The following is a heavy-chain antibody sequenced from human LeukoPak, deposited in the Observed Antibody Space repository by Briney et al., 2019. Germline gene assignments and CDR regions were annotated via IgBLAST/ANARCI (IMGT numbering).Heavy chain of an antibody. Sequence: PSETLSLTCTVSGGSISGYYWSWIRQPPGKGLEWIGYIYYSGSTNYNPSLKSRVTISVDTSKNQFSLKLSSVTAADTAVYYCARDRRNWYSSSWFYFDYWGQGTLVTVSS. CDR1: GGSISGYY. CDR3: ARDRRNWYSSSWFYFDY. J-gene: IGHJ4*02. V-gene: IGHV4-59*01. CDR2: IYYSGST. D-gene: IGHD6-13*01.